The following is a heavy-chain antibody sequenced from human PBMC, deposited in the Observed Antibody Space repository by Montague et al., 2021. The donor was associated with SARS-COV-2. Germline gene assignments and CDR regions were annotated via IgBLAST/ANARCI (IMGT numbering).Heavy chain of an antibody. V-gene: IGHV6-1*01. Sequence: CAISGDSVSSNSAAWNWIRQSPSRGLEWLGRTYYRSRWFNDYAVSIRSRITINPDTSKNQFSLQLNSVTPEDTAVYYCARATEWRGYYYYYYVDVWGEGTTVTVSS. CDR1: GDSVSSNSAA. D-gene: IGHD1-14*01. CDR2: TYYRSRWFN. J-gene: IGHJ6*03. CDR3: ARATEWRGYYYYYYVDV.